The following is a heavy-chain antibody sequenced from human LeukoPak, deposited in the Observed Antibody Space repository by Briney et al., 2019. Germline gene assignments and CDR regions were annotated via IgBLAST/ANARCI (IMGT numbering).Heavy chain of an antibody. CDR3: ARGHDFGENFDY. CDR1: GFTFSDYY. V-gene: IGHV3-11*04. Sequence: GGSLRLSCAASGFTFSDYYMNWVRQAPGKGLEWVSYISSSGSTIYYADSVKGRFTISRDNAKNSLYLQMNSLRAEDTAVYYCARGHDFGENFDYWGQGTLVTVSS. CDR2: ISSSGSTI. J-gene: IGHJ4*02. D-gene: IGHD3-10*01.